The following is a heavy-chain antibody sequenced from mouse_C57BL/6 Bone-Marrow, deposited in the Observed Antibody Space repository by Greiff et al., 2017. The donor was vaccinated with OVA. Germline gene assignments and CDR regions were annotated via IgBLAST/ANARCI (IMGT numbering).Heavy chain of an antibody. CDR3: ARYYYGSSYWYFDV. CDR1: GYTFTSYW. CDR2: IYPSDSET. J-gene: IGHJ1*03. D-gene: IGHD1-1*01. V-gene: IGHV1-61*01. Sequence: VKLQQPGAELVRPGSSVKLSCKASGYTFTSYWMDWVKQRPGQGLEWIGNIYPSDSETHYNQTFKDKATLTVDKSSRTAYMQLSSLTSEDSAVYYCARYYYGSSYWYFDVWGTGTTVTVSS.